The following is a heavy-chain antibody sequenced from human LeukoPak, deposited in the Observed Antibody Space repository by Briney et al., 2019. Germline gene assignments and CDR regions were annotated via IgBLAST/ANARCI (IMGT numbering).Heavy chain of an antibody. CDR2: ISWNSGSI. CDR1: GFTFSSYA. V-gene: IGHV3-9*01. CDR3: ASASAVAGIRRYYYYGMDV. D-gene: IGHD6-19*01. Sequence: QPGGSLRLSCAASGFTFSSYAMSWVRQAPGKGLEWVSGISWNSGSIGYADSVKGRFTISRDNSKNSLFLQMNSLRAEDTALYYCASASAVAGIRRYYYYGMDVWGQGTTVTVSS. J-gene: IGHJ6*02.